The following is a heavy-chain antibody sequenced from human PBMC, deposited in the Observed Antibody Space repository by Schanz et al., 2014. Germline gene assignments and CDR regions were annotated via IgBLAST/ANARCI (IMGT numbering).Heavy chain of an antibody. V-gene: IGHV3-7*01. CDR3: ARRYSGRYCFDY. CDR2: IKQDGSER. CDR1: GFTFSSYW. Sequence: EVQLVESGGGLVQPGGSLRLSCAASGFTFSSYWMSWVRQAPGKGLEWVANIKQDGSERYYVDSVKGRFTISRDNAKNSLYLQMDRLRDEDTAVYYCARRYSGRYCFDYWGQGTLVAVSS. J-gene: IGHJ4*02. D-gene: IGHD1-26*01.